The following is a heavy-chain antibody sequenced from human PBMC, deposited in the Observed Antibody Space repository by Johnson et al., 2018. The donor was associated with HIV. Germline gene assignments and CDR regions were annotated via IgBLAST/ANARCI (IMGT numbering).Heavy chain of an antibody. CDR2: ILYDGSNK. Sequence: QVQLVESGGGVVQPGRSLRLSCAASGFTFSSFGMHWVRQAPGKGLEWVAVILYDGSNKYYADSVKGRFTISRDNSKNTLYLQMNSLRAEDTAVYYCAPIAAAAFDIWGQGTVVTVS. J-gene: IGHJ3*02. CDR3: APIAAAAFDI. V-gene: IGHV3-30*03. D-gene: IGHD6-6*01. CDR1: GFTFSSFG.